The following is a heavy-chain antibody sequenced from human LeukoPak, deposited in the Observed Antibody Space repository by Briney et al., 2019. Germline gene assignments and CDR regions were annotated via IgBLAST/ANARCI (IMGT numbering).Heavy chain of an antibody. CDR1: GFTFSSYS. D-gene: IGHD1-26*01. V-gene: IGHV3-21*01. CDR2: ISSSSSYI. Sequence: GGSLRLSCAASGFTFSSYSMNWVRQAPGKGLEWVSSISSSSSYIYYADSVKGRFTISRDNAKNSLYLQMNSLRAEDTAVYYCASKDGIGGAPDAFDIWGQGTMVTVSS. J-gene: IGHJ3*02. CDR3: ASKDGIGGAPDAFDI.